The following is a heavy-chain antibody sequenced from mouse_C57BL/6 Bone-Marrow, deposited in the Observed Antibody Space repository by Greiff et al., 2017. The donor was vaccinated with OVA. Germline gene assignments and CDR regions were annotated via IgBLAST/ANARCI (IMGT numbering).Heavy chain of an antibody. J-gene: IGHJ3*01. CDR3: ARDDYDATFAY. CDR1: GYSFTGYF. Sequence: EVQLQQSGPELVKPGDSVKISCKASGYSFTGYFMNWVMQSHGKSLEWIGRINPYNGDTFYNQKLKGKATLTVDKSSSTAHMELRSLTSEGSAVYYCARDDYDATFAYWGQGTLVTVSA. D-gene: IGHD2-4*01. CDR2: INPYNGDT. V-gene: IGHV1-20*01.